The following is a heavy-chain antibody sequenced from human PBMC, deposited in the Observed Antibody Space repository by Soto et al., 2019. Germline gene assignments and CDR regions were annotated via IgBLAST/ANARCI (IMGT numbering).Heavy chain of an antibody. J-gene: IGHJ4*02. CDR3: ARERGYCSGGSCPVDY. Sequence: PSETLSLTCTVPGGSVNIGTYYWSWIRQPPGKGLEWIGFIHYSGSTYYNPSLKSRVTISVDTSKNQFSLKLSSVTAADTAVYYCARERGYCSGGSCPVDYWGQGTLVTVSS. D-gene: IGHD2-15*01. CDR2: IHYSGST. V-gene: IGHV4-61*01. CDR1: GGSVNIGTYY.